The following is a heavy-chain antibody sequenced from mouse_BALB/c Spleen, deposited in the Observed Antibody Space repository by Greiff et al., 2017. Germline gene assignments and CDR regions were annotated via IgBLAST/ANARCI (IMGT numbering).Heavy chain of an antibody. CDR2: IDPENGDT. CDR1: GFNIKDYY. Sequence: VQLKQSGAELVRSGASVKLSCTASGFNIKDYYMHWVKQRPEQGLEWIGWIDPENGDTEYAPKFQGKATMTADTSSNTAYLQLSSLTSEDTAVYYCNVFYDAFDYWGQGTTLTVSS. CDR3: NVFYDAFDY. V-gene: IGHV14-4*02. J-gene: IGHJ2*01. D-gene: IGHD2-3*01.